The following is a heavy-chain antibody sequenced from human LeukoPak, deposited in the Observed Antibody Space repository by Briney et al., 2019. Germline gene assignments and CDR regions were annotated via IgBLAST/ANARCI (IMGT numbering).Heavy chain of an antibody. V-gene: IGHV1-2*02. CDR2: INPNSGGT. CDR3: ARDTYIVVVPAAMLSTAFDP. Sequence: ASVKVSCKASGYTFTGYYMHWVRQAPGQGLEWMGWINPNSGGTNYAQKFQGRDTMTRDTSISTAYMELSRLRSDDTAVYYCARDTYIVVVPAAMLSTAFDPWGQGTLVTVSS. J-gene: IGHJ5*02. CDR1: GYTFTGYY. D-gene: IGHD2-2*01.